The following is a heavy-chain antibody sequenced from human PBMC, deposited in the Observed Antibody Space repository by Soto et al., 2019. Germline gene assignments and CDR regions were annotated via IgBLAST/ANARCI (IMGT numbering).Heavy chain of an antibody. CDR1: GYTFTGYY. V-gene: IGHV1-2*04. Sequence: ASVKVSCKASGYTFTGYYMHWVRQAPGQGLEWMGWINPNSGGTNYAQKFQGWVTMTRDTSISTAYMELSRLRSDDTAVYYCARGKAYSSSRPLSGMDVWGQGTTVTVSS. CDR2: INPNSGGT. CDR3: ARGKAYSSSRPLSGMDV. J-gene: IGHJ6*02. D-gene: IGHD6-13*01.